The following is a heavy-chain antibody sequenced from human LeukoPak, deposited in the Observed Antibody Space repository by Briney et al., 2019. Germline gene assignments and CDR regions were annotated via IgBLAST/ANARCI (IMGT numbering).Heavy chain of an antibody. CDR2: FDPEDGET. D-gene: IGHD6-13*01. J-gene: IGHJ6*03. V-gene: IGHV1-24*01. CDR1: GYTLTELS. CDR3: ATDRRPLKGIAAAGPYYMDV. Sequence: AAVTVSCKVSGYTLTELSMHWVRQAPAKGLDWMGGFDPEDGETIYAQKFQGRVTMTEDTSTDTAYMELSSLRSEDTAVYYCATDRRPLKGIAAAGPYYMDVWGKGTTVTVSS.